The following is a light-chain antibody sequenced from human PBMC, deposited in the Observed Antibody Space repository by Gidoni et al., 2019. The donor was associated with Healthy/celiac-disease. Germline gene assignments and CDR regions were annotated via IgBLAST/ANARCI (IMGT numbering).Light chain of an antibody. CDR3: QQRSNWPLT. Sequence: EIVLTQSPAALSLSPGERATLSCRASQSVSSYVAWYQQKPGQAPRLLIYDASNRATGIAGRFSGSGCGTDFTLTISSLEPEDFAVYYCQQRSNWPLTFGGGTKVEIK. CDR1: QSVSSY. J-gene: IGKJ4*01. V-gene: IGKV3-11*01. CDR2: DAS.